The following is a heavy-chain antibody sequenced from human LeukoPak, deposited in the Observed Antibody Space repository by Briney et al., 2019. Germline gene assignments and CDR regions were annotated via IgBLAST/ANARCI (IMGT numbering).Heavy chain of an antibody. CDR2: ISGSGGST. CDR3: AKDSRRLITMIVVVTHGYFDY. V-gene: IGHV3-23*01. J-gene: IGHJ4*02. D-gene: IGHD3-22*01. CDR1: GFTFSSYA. Sequence: GGSLRLSCAASGFTFSSYAMSWVRQAPGKGLEWVSVISGSGGSTYYADSVKGRFTISRDNSKNTLYLQMNSLRAEDTAVYYCAKDSRRLITMIVVVTHGYFDYWGQGTLVTVSS.